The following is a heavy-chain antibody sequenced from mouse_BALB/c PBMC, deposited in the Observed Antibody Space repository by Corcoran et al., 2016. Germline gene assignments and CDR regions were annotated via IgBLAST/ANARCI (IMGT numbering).Heavy chain of an antibody. Sequence: QVTLKESGPGILQPSQTLSLTGSFAGFSLSTSGMGVSWIRQPSGKGLEWRAHIYWDDDKRYNPSLKSRLTISKDTSRNQVFLKITSVDTAYTATFYCARRDALTTVGYAMDSWGQGTSVTVSS. CDR1: GFSLSTSGMG. V-gene: IGHV8-12*01. J-gene: IGHJ4*01. CDR3: ARRDALTTVGYAMDS. CDR2: IYWDDDK. D-gene: IGHD1-1*01.